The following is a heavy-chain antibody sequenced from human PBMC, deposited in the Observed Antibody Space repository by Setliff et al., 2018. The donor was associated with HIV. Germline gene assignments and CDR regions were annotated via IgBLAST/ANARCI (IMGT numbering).Heavy chain of an antibody. CDR1: GVTFSNYA. D-gene: IGHD6-13*01. CDR2: IIPIFGTA. Sequence: SVKVSCKASGVTFSNYAISWVRQAPGQGLEWMGGIIPIFGTANYAQKFQGRVTITTDESTITAYMELSSLRSEDTAVYYCARDTGQQLVGFDIWGQGTMVTVSS. V-gene: IGHV1-69*05. CDR3: ARDTGQQLVGFDI. J-gene: IGHJ3*02.